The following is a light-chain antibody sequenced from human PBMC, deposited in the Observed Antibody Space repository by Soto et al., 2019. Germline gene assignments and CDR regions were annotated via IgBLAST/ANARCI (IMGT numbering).Light chain of an antibody. V-gene: IGLV2-8*01. CDR3: SSYVGNNNLV. CDR1: SSDVGAYDY. CDR2: AVT. Sequence: QSALTQPPSASGSPGQSVTISCTGSSSDVGAYDYVSWYQQHPGKAPTLLVYAVTKRPSGVPDRFSGSKSGNTASLTVSGLQADYDAHYYCSSYVGNNNLVFGGGTKVTVL. J-gene: IGLJ2*01.